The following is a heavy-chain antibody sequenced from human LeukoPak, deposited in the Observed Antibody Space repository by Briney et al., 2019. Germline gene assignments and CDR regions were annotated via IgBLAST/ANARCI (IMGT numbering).Heavy chain of an antibody. V-gene: IGHV3-21*01. CDR1: GFTFSSYS. CDR3: ARLTRPLDY. J-gene: IGHJ4*02. Sequence: GGSLRLSCAASGFTFSSYSMNWVRQAPGKGLEWVLSISSSSSYIYYADSVKGRFTISRDNAKNSLHLQMNSLRAEDTAVYYCARLTRPLDYWGQGTLVTVSS. CDR2: ISSSSSYI.